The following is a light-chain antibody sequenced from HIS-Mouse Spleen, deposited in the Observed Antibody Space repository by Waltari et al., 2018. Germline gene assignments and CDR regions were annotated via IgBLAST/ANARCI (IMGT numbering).Light chain of an antibody. CDR3: YSTDSSGNHRV. CDR1: ALPKKY. Sequence: SYELTQPPSVSVSPGQTARITCSGDALPKKYAYWYQQKSGQAPVPVIYEDSKRPSGSPERFSCSSSGTMATLTISGAQVEDEAGYYCYSTDSSGNHRVFGGGTKLTVL. J-gene: IGLJ2*01. CDR2: EDS. V-gene: IGLV3-10*01.